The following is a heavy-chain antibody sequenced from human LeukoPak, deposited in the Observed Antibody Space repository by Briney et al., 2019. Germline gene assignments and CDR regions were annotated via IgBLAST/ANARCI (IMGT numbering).Heavy chain of an antibody. D-gene: IGHD3-22*01. CDR1: GFTFSSYA. J-gene: IGHJ3*02. Sequence: PGRSLRLSCAASGFTFSSYAMHWVRQAPGKGLEWVAVISYDGSNKYYADSVKGRFTISRDNSKNTLYLQMNSLRAEDTAVYYCAKPDRITMIVARPGGAFDIWGQGTMVTVSS. CDR2: ISYDGSNK. V-gene: IGHV3-30-3*02. CDR3: AKPDRITMIVARPGGAFDI.